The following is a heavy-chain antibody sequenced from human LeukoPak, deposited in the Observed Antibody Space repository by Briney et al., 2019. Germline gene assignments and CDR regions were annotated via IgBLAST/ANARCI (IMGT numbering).Heavy chain of an antibody. J-gene: IGHJ6*03. D-gene: IGHD3-10*01. CDR2: MNPNSGNT. CDR1: GYTFTSYD. V-gene: IGHV1-8*01. Sequence: ASVKVSCKASGYTFTSYDINWVRQATGQGLEWMGWMNPNSGNTGYAQRFHGRVTMTRNTSISTAYMELSSLRSEDTAVYYCARGPPYYYGSGSYYRIGYYYMDVWGKGTTVTVSS. CDR3: ARGPPYYYGSGSYYRIGYYYMDV.